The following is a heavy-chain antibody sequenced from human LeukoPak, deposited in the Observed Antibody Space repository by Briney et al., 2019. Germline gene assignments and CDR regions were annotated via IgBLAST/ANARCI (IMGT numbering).Heavy chain of an antibody. CDR1: GFTFSSYG. CDR2: IWYDGSNK. CDR3: ARRVAYPYNWFDP. V-gene: IGHV3-33*01. Sequence: GGSLRLSCAASGFTFSSYGMHWVRQAPGKGLEWVAVIWYDGSNKYYADSVKGRFTISRDNSKNTLYLQMNSLRAEDTAVYYCARRVAYPYNWFDPWGQGTLVTVSS. J-gene: IGHJ5*02.